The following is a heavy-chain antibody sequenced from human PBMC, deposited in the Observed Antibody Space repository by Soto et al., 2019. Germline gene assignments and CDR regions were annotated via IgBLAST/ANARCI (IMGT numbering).Heavy chain of an antibody. D-gene: IGHD2-2*01. J-gene: IGHJ6*02. CDR3: ARVPKVVPAAMGEGTDSYYYYYGMDV. V-gene: IGHV1-69*01. Sequence: QVQLVQSGAEVKKPGSSVKVSCKASGGTFSSYAISWVRQAPGQGLEWMGGIIPIFGTANHAQKFQGRVTITADESTSTAYMELSSLRSEDTAVYYCARVPKVVPAAMGEGTDSYYYYYGMDVWGQGTTVTVSS. CDR1: GGTFSSYA. CDR2: IIPIFGTA.